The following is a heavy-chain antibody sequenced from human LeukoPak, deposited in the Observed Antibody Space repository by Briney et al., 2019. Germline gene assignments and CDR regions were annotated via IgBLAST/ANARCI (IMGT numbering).Heavy chain of an antibody. CDR2: IGGSGGGT. J-gene: IGHJ5*02. D-gene: IGHD5-24*01. Sequence: GGSLRLSCAASGFTFSSYVMSWVRQAPGKGLEWVSAIGGSGGGTYYADSVKGRFTISRDNSKNTLYLQMNSLRSEDTAVYHCAIQLGWLQFRFDPWGQGTLVTVSS. CDR1: GFTFSSYV. V-gene: IGHV3-23*01. CDR3: AIQLGWLQFRFDP.